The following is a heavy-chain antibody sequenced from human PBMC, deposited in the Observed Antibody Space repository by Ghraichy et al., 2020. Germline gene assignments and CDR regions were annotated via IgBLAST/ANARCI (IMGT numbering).Heavy chain of an antibody. D-gene: IGHD5-12*01. J-gene: IGHJ3*01. Sequence: GGSLRLSCAASGFKFSDYYVHWIRQAPGKGLEWISYVSGSSTSTNYADSVKGRFTISSYNANKLGFLQMSRLRVDDTAVYYCATPNVGGHDLDTFDLWGPGTTVIVSS. CDR2: VSGSSTST. CDR3: ATPNVGGHDLDTFDL. V-gene: IGHV3-11*03. CDR1: GFKFSDYY.